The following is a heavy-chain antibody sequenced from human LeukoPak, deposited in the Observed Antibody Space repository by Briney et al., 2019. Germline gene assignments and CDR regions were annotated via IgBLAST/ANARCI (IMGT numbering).Heavy chain of an antibody. CDR1: GFALGDYD. J-gene: IGHJ4*02. Sequence: GGSLRLSCAASGFALGDYDIHWVRQAPGKGPEWVSSISSNSDTIAYAEPVKGRFTVSRDNTINSLYLQMDSLRVEDTALYYCLTSSFDHWGQGTLVTVSS. CDR2: ISSNSDTI. V-gene: IGHV3-9*01. CDR3: LTSSFDH.